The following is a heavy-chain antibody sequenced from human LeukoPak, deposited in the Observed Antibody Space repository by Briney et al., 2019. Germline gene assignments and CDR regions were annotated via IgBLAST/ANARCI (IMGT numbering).Heavy chain of an antibody. CDR3: ASYGGNSQT. CDR1: GGTFSSSG. Sequence: ASVKVSCKASGGTFSSSGISWVRQAPGQGLEWMGGMNPNSGNTGYAQKFQGRVTMTRNTSISTAYMELSSLRSEDTAVYYCASYGGNSQTWGQGTLVTVSS. V-gene: IGHV1-8*02. J-gene: IGHJ5*02. CDR2: MNPNSGNT. D-gene: IGHD4-23*01.